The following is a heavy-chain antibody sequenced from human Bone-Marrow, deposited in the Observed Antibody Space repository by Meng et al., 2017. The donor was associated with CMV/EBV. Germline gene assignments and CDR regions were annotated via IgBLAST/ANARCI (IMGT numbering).Heavy chain of an antibody. J-gene: IGHJ3*01. CDR3: ARDLRSWWFGAFDV. Sequence: GESLKISCAASGFTVSSNYMSWVRQAPGKGLEWVSVIYSGGSTYYADSVKGRFTISRDNSKNTLYLQMNSLRAEDTAVYYCARDLRSWWFGAFDVWGQGTMVTVSS. CDR2: IYSGGST. CDR1: GFTVSSNY. D-gene: IGHD2-15*01. V-gene: IGHV3-53*01.